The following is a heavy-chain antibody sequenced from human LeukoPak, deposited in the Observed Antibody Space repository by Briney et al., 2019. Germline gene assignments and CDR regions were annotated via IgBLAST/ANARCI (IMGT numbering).Heavy chain of an antibody. V-gene: IGHV1-18*01. D-gene: IGHD2-15*01. Sequence: ASVKVSCKASGYTFTSYGISWVRQAPGQGLEWMGWISAYNGNTNYAQKLQGRVTMTTDTSTSTAYMELSSLRSEDTAVYYCAREDCSGGSCYDYFDYWGQGTLVTVSS. CDR1: GYTFTSYG. CDR3: AREDCSGGSCYDYFDY. CDR2: ISAYNGNT. J-gene: IGHJ4*02.